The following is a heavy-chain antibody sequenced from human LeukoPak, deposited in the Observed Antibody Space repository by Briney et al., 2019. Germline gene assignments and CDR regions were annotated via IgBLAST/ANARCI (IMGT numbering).Heavy chain of an antibody. V-gene: IGHV4-34*01. CDR1: GGSFSGYY. D-gene: IGHD3-22*01. J-gene: IGHJ6*02. CDR3: ASFPYKTYDSSGYYVDYYYYGMDV. CDR2: INHSGST. Sequence: SETLSLTCAVYGGSFSGYYWSWIRQPPGKGLEWIGEINHSGSTNYNPSLKSRVTISVDTSKNQFSLKLSSVTAADTAVYYCASFPYKTYDSSGYYVDYYYYGMDVWGQGTTVTVSS.